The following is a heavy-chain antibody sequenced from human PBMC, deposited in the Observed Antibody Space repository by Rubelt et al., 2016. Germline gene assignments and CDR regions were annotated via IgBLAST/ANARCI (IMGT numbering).Heavy chain of an antibody. D-gene: IGHD3-22*01. Sequence: EVQLVESGGGLVQPGRSLRLSCAASGFTFSSYWMHWVRQAPGKGLVWVSRINGDGRSTDYADSVKGRFTISRDNSKNTLDLEMNSLRAEDTAVYYCARDRNYYDSSGFSNFDYWGQGTLVTVSS. V-gene: IGHV3-74*01. CDR2: INGDGRST. CDR3: ARDRNYYDSSGFSNFDY. J-gene: IGHJ4*02. CDR1: GFTFSSYW.